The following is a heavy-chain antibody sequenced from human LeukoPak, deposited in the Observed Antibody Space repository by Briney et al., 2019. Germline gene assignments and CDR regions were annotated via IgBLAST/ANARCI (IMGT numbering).Heavy chain of an antibody. CDR2: MYYSGGT. CDR3: ARGGYTSGWYVFDY. J-gene: IGHJ4*02. V-gene: IGHV4-39*02. D-gene: IGHD6-19*01. Sequence: SETLSLTCTVSGGSLRSDFYYWGWIRQPPGKGLEWIGSMYYSGGTYYNPSLMSRVTMSVDTSNNQFSLNLNSVTAADTAVYFCARGGYTSGWYVFDYWGQGTLVTVSS. CDR1: GGSLRSDFYY.